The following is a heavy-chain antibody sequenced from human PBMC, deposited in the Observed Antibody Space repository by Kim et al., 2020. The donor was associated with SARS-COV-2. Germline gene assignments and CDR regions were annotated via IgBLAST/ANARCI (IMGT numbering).Heavy chain of an antibody. J-gene: IGHJ6*02. CDR3: ARSRIQLWLRDYYYGMDV. CDR1: GGTFSSYA. Sequence: SVKVSCKASGGTFSSYAISWVRQAPGQGPEWMGGIIPIFGTANYAQKFQGRVTITADESTSTAYMELSSLRSEDTAVYYCARSRIQLWLRDYYYGMDVWGQGTTVTVSS. V-gene: IGHV1-69*13. D-gene: IGHD5-18*01. CDR2: IIPIFGTA.